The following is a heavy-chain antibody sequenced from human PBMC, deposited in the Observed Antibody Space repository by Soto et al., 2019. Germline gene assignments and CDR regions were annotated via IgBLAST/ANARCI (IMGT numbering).Heavy chain of an antibody. Sequence: QVQLQESGPGLVKPSQTLSLICTVSGDSISSDNYFWSWIRQPPGQGLEWIGYISNRGTPYYNPSLKKRVTISLDTSKNRFCLDMYSVTAADTAVYYCAREVNVVALSDAFDIWGQGTMVTVSS. V-gene: IGHV4-30-4*01. J-gene: IGHJ3*02. CDR1: GDSISSDNYF. CDR3: AREVNVVALSDAFDI. CDR2: ISNRGTP. D-gene: IGHD2-8*01.